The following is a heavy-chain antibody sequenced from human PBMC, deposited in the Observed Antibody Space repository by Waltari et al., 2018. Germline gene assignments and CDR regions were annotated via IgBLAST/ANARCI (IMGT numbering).Heavy chain of an antibody. CDR1: GFTFSSYG. CDR3: ARGYDSSGYYVPYYMDV. CDR2: IWYDGSNK. Sequence: QVQLVESGGGVVQPGRSLRLSCAASGFTFSSYGMHWVRQAPGKGLEWEAVIWYDGSNKYYADSVKGRFTISRYNSKNTLYLQMNSLRAEDTAVYYCARGYDSSGYYVPYYMDVWGKGTTVTVSS. J-gene: IGHJ6*03. D-gene: IGHD3-22*01. V-gene: IGHV3-33*01.